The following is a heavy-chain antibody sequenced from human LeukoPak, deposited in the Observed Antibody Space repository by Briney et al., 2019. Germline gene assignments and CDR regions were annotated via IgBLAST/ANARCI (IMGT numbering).Heavy chain of an antibody. CDR3: VAGMGNY. CDR1: GFTFSSFW. CDR2: INSDGDII. Sequence: SGCLRLSCAASGFTFSSFWMHWVRQVPGKGLVWVSRINSDGDIITYADSVKGRFTISRDNARNLVYLQMKSLRAEDTAVYYCVAGMGNYWGQGTLVPV. J-gene: IGHJ4*02. D-gene: IGHD6-13*01. V-gene: IGHV3-74*01.